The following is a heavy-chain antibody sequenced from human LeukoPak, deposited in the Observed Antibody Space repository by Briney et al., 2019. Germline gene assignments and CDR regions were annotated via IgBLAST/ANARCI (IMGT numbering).Heavy chain of an antibody. V-gene: IGHV3-21*01. CDR3: ARDNYYDSSGYYNFDY. Sequence: PGGSLRLSCGASGFTFSSYSMNWFRQAPGKWLEWVSSITSSSSYIYYAYSVKGPFTISRENAKKSLYLQIKSLRAEDTAVYYCARDNYYDSSGYYNFDYWGQGTLVTVSS. J-gene: IGHJ4*02. CDR1: GFTFSSYS. CDR2: ITSSSSYI. D-gene: IGHD3-22*01.